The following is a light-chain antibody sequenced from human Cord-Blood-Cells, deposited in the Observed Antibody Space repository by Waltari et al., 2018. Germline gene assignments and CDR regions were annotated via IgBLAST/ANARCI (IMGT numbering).Light chain of an antibody. CDR3: CSYAGSSTWV. CDR1: SRNGGSYNP. CDR2: EGS. V-gene: IGLV2-23*01. Sequence: QSALTQPASVSGSPGPSITISCPGTSRNGGSYNPFSWYQQHPGKAPKLMIYEGSKRPSGVSNRFSGSKSGNTASLTISGLQAEDEADYYCCSYAGSSTWVFGGGTKLTVL. J-gene: IGLJ3*02.